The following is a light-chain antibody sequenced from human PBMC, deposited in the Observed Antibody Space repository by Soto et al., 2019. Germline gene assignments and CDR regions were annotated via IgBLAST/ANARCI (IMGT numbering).Light chain of an antibody. J-gene: IGKJ1*01. CDR1: QSISSSY. CDR3: QQYGSSSWT. Sequence: EIVLTQSPGTLSLSPGKRATLSCRASQSISSSYLAWYQQRPGQAPRLLIYGASSRTTSIPDRFSGSWAGTEFTLNSSILEAEDLADYYCQQYGSSSWTFGQGTKVEIK. CDR2: GAS. V-gene: IGKV3-20*01.